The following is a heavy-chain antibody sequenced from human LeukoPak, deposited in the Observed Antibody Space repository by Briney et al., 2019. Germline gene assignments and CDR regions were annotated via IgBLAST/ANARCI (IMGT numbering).Heavy chain of an antibody. J-gene: IGHJ4*02. CDR1: GFTFSSYA. CDR3: AKVEPPHALLRPIDY. D-gene: IGHD4-17*01. CDR2: ISGSGGST. V-gene: IGHV3-23*01. Sequence: PGGSLRLSCAASGFTFSSYAMSWVRQAPGKGLEWVSAISGSGGSTYYADSVKGRFNISRENSKNTLYLQMNSLRAEDTAVYYCAKVEPPHALLRPIDYWGQGTLVTVSS.